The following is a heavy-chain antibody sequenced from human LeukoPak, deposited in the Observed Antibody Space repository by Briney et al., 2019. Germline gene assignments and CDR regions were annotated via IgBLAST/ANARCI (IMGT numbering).Heavy chain of an antibody. CDR2: ISTSGNYI. V-gene: IGHV3-11*06. CDR1: GFSFSDYY. CDR3: AREGIVATLDY. J-gene: IGHJ4*02. D-gene: IGHD5-12*01. Sequence: GGSLRLSCAASGFSFSDYYMSWIRQAPGKGLEWVSYISTSGNYIKDADSVKGRFTISRDMPKNTLYLQMNSLRAEDTAVYYCAREGIVATLDYWGQGTLVTVSS.